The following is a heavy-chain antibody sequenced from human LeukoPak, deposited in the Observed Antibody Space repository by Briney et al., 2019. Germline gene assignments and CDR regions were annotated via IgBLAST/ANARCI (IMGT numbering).Heavy chain of an antibody. CDR1: GFTFDDYG. CDR3: ARTRTGVRDSRFDY. J-gene: IGHJ4*02. CDR2: INWSGGST. Sequence: RPGGSLRLSCAASGFTFDDYGMSWVRQAPGKGLEWVSSINWSGGSTKYADSVKGRFTISRDNAKNSLYMQMNILRAEDTAFYYCARTRTGVRDSRFDYWGQGTLVSASS. D-gene: IGHD3-10*01. V-gene: IGHV3-20*04.